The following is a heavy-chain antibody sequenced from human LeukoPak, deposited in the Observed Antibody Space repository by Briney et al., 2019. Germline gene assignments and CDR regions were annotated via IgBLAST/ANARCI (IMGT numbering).Heavy chain of an antibody. CDR1: GFTFDDYG. CDR2: INWNGGST. J-gene: IGHJ4*02. V-gene: IGHV3-20*04. CDR3: AREIRRYCYDSSGYYQLDY. D-gene: IGHD3-22*01. Sequence: LPGGSLRLSCAASGFTFDDYGMSWVRQAPGKGLECVSGINWNGGSTGYAHSVKGRFTIYRDNAKNSLYLQMNSLRAEDTALYYCAREIRRYCYDSSGYYQLDYWGQGTLVTVSS.